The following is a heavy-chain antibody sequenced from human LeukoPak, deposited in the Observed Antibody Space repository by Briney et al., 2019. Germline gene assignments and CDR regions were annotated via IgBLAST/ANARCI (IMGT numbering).Heavy chain of an antibody. CDR1: GFTFSSNW. D-gene: IGHD2-2*01. CDR3: ARKVYHRFDY. J-gene: IGHJ4*02. V-gene: IGHV3-7*03. Sequence: PGGSLRLSCATSGFTFSSNWMSWVRHVPGRGLDWVANIKPDGSAQYYAASVKGRFTISRDNSKNTLYLQMTSLRAEDTAVYYCARKVYHRFDYWGQGTLVTVSS. CDR2: IKPDGSAQ.